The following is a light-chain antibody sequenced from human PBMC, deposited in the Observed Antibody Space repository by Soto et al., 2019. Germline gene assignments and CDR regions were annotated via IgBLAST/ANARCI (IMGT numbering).Light chain of an antibody. CDR2: GAS. V-gene: IGKV3-20*01. J-gene: IGKJ1*01. CDR1: QSVSSSY. CDR3: KLDGSSQT. Sequence: EIVLTQSPGTLSLSPGERATLSCRASQSVSSSYLAWYQQKPGQAPRLLIYGASSRATGIPDRFSGSGAGTNFTLTISRLEPEDFAVYYCKLDGSSQTFGQGTKVEIK.